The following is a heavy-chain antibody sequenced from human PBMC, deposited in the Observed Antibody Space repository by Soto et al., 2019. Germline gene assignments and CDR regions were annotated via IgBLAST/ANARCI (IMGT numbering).Heavy chain of an antibody. CDR1: GYTFTGYY. CDR2: INPNSGGT. J-gene: IGHJ4*02. V-gene: IGHV1-2*04. CDR3: ARSIKQKYYYDSSGYYDY. D-gene: IGHD3-22*01. Sequence: GASVKVSCKASGYTFTGYYMHCVRQAPGQGLEWMGWINPNSGGTNYAQKFQGWVTMTRDTSISTAYMELSRLRSDDTAVYYCARSIKQKYYYDSSGYYDYWGQGTLVTVSS.